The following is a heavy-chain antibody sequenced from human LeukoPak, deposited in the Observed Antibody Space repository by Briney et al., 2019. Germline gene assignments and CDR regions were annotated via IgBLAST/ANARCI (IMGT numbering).Heavy chain of an antibody. CDR1: GFIFSSYA. Sequence: PGGSLRLSCAASGFIFSSYAMSWVRQAPGKGLEWVSAISGSGGSTYYADSVKGRFTISRDNSKNTLYLQMNSLRAEDTAVYYCAKEGFYCSGGSCYSFYYYYMDVWGKGTTVTVSS. J-gene: IGHJ6*03. D-gene: IGHD2-15*01. CDR2: ISGSGGST. CDR3: AKEGFYCSGGSCYSFYYYYMDV. V-gene: IGHV3-23*01.